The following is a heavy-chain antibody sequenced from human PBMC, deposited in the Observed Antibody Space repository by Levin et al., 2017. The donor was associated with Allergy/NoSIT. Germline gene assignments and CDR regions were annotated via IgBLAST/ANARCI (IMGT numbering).Heavy chain of an antibody. CDR3: TRSDFWSGSDY. CDR2: IYYSGST. V-gene: IGHV4-59*11. CDR1: GGSISSRY. Sequence: SQTLSLTCTVSGGSISSRYWSWIRQPPGKGLEWIGYIYYSGSTNYNPSLKSRVTISVDTSKNQFSLELRSVTAADTAVYYCTRSDFWSGSDYWGQGTLVTVSS. D-gene: IGHD3-3*01. J-gene: IGHJ4*02.